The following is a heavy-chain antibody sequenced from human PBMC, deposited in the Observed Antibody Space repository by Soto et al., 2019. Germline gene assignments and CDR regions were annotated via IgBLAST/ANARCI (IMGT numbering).Heavy chain of an antibody. J-gene: IGHJ4*02. Sequence: PWETLSLTCTVSGGSISSYYWSWIRQPPGKGLEWIGYIYYSGSTNYNPSLKSRVTISVDTSKNQFSLKLSSVTAADTAVYYCARGGRYCSSTSCLRSDYWGQGTLVTAPQ. CDR1: GGSISSYY. CDR2: IYYSGST. D-gene: IGHD2-2*01. V-gene: IGHV4-59*01. CDR3: ARGGRYCSSTSCLRSDY.